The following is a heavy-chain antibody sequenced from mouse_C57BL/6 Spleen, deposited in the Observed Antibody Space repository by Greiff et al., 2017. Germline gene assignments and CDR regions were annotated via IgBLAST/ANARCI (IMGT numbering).Heavy chain of an antibody. CDR3: ARRAAVTKNYFGY. J-gene: IGHJ2*01. V-gene: IGHV1-39*01. Sequence: EVQLQQSGPELVKPGASVKISCKASGYSFPDYNMNWVKQSNGKSLEWIGVINPNYGTTSYNRKFKGKATLTVDQSSSTASMQLNSLTSEDSAVYYCARRAAVTKNYFGYWGQGTTLTVSS. CDR2: INPNYGTT. CDR1: GYSFPDYN. D-gene: IGHD2-13*01.